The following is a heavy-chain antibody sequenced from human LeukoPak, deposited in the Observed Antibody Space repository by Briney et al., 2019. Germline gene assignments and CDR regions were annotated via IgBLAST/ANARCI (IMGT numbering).Heavy chain of an antibody. Sequence: PGRSLRLSCAASGFTFRSHGMHWVRQAPGKELEWVAGIWYDGSNEDYAESVKGRFIIARDNSKNTLYLQMNSLRVEDTAIYYCARDGQNGSPYAADVWGQGTTVTVSS. CDR1: GFTFRSHG. CDR2: IWYDGSNE. V-gene: IGHV3-33*01. CDR3: ARDGQNGSPYAADV. D-gene: IGHD3-10*01. J-gene: IGHJ6*02.